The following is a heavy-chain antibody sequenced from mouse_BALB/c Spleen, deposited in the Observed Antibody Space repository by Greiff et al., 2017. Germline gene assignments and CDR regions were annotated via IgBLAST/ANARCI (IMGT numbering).Heavy chain of an antibody. CDR2: ISYSGST. CDR3: ARYAGYADY. V-gene: IGHV3-2*02. CDR1: GYSITSAYA. D-gene: IGHD1-2*01. J-gene: IGHJ2*01. Sequence: EVKLVESGPGLVKPSQSLSLTCTVTGYSITSAYAWNWIRKFPGNKLEWMGYISYSGSTSYNPSLKSRISITPDTSKNQFFLQLNSVTTEDTATYYCARYAGYADYWGQGTTLTVSS.